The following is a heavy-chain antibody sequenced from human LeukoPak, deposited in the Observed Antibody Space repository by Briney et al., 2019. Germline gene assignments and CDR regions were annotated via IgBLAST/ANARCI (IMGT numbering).Heavy chain of an antibody. CDR3: ARGGDYKNDY. J-gene: IGHJ4*02. D-gene: IGHD4-11*01. V-gene: IGHV3-74*01. CDR2: IFGGGSSI. CDR1: GFTFSSYW. Sequence: GGSLRLSCAASGFTFSSYWMHWVGQPTGKGLVWVSCIFGGGSSIRYADSVKGRVTSSRDNAKITQYQQSDSLRAGGAAVYYCARGGDYKNDYWGQGTLVTVSS.